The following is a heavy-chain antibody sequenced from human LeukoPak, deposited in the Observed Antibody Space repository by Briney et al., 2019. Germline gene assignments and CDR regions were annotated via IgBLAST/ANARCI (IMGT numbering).Heavy chain of an antibody. CDR3: ARGGMVRGVIHHRCPYYFDY. Sequence: GASVKVSCKASGYTFTGYYMHWVRQAPGQGLEWMGWINPNSGGTNYAQKFQGRVTMTRDTSISTAYMELSRLRSDDTAVYYCARGGMVRGVIHHRCPYYFDYWGQGTLVTVSS. CDR1: GYTFTGYY. D-gene: IGHD3-10*01. J-gene: IGHJ4*02. CDR2: INPNSGGT. V-gene: IGHV1-2*02.